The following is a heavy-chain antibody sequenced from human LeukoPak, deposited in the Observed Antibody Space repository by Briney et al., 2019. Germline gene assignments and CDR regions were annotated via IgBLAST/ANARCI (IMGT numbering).Heavy chain of an antibody. J-gene: IGHJ6*02. CDR3: ARDGPRAAAAVPSVYGMDV. CDR2: ISSSSSYI. D-gene: IGHD6-13*01. V-gene: IGHV3-21*01. CDR1: GFTFSSYN. Sequence: GGSLRLSCAASGFTFSSYNMNWVRQAPGKGLEWVSSISSSSSYIYYADSVKGRFTISRDNSKNTLYLQMNSLRAEDTAVYYCARDGPRAAAAVPSVYGMDVWGQGTTVTVSS.